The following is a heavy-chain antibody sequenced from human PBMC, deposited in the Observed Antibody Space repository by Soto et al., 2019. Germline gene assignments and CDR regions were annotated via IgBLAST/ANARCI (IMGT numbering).Heavy chain of an antibody. V-gene: IGHV3-23*01. J-gene: IGHJ6*02. CDR2: ISGSGGST. Sequence: PGGSLRLSCAASGFTFSSYAMSWVRQAPGKGLEWVSAISGSGGSTYYADSVKGRFTISRDNSKNTLYLQMNSLRAEDTAVYYWAKRSYDSSGPDYYYGMDVWGQGTTVTVSS. CDR3: AKRSYDSSGPDYYYGMDV. D-gene: IGHD3-22*01. CDR1: GFTFSSYA.